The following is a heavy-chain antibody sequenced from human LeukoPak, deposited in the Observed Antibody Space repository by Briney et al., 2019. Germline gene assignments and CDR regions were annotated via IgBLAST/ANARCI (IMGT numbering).Heavy chain of an antibody. J-gene: IGHJ4*02. CDR1: GGSISSGSYY. V-gene: IGHV4-61*02. D-gene: IGHD3-10*01. CDR3: ARDRYYFGSESYFDY. Sequence: PSETLSLTCTVSGGSISSGSYYWSWVRQPAGKGLEWIGRIHTSGSTNYNPSLKSRVTMSVDTSKNQFSLKLCSVTAADTAAYYCARDRYYFGSESYFDYWGQGTLVTVSS. CDR2: IHTSGST.